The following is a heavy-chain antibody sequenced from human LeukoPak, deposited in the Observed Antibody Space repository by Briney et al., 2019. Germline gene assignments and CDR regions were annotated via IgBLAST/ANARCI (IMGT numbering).Heavy chain of an antibody. Sequence: GASVKVSCKVSGYTLTELSMHWVRQAPGKGLEWMGGFDPEDGETIYAQKFQGRVTMTEDTPTDTAYMELSSLRSEDTAVYYCATDRVGATQVDAFDIWGQGTMVTVSS. D-gene: IGHD1-26*01. CDR2: FDPEDGET. CDR3: ATDRVGATQVDAFDI. CDR1: GYTLTELS. V-gene: IGHV1-24*01. J-gene: IGHJ3*02.